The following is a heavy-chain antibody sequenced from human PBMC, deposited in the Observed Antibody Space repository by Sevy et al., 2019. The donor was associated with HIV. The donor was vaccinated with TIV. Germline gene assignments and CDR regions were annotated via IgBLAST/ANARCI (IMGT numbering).Heavy chain of an antibody. V-gene: IGHV3-30*18. Sequence: GGSLRLSCAGSGFTFRSYGIHWVRQSPGKGLEWVAFISFDGRNTYSADSVKGRFTVSRDNSNNAVYLQRNNLRTEDTAMYYCAKDILGDNSPWFFFDYWGQGTQVTVSS. J-gene: IGHJ4*02. CDR1: GFTFRSYG. CDR3: AKDILGDNSPWFFFDY. D-gene: IGHD3-9*01. CDR2: ISFDGRNT.